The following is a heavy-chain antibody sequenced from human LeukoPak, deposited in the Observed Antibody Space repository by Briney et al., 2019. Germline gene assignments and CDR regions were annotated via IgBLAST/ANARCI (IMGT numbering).Heavy chain of an antibody. CDR1: GFTFSSCV. CDR2: ISGSGGST. Sequence: GGSLRLSCAASGFTFSSCVMSWVRQAPGKGLEWVSAISGSGGSTYFADSVKGRFTISRDNSKNTLYLQMNSLRAEDTAVYYCARGSIAVAGTGGFDYWGQGTLVTVSS. V-gene: IGHV3-23*01. D-gene: IGHD6-19*01. CDR3: ARGSIAVAGTGGFDY. J-gene: IGHJ4*02.